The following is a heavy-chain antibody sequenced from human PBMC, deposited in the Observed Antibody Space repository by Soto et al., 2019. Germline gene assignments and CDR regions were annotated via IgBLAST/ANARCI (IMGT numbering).Heavy chain of an antibody. D-gene: IGHD3-3*01. J-gene: IGHJ5*02. Sequence: SETLSLTCTVSGGSISSYYWSWIRQPPGKGLEWIGYIYYSGSTNYNPSLKGRVTISVDTSKNQFSLKLSSVTAADTAVYYCARVWTGVGITPWFDPWGQGTLVTVSS. CDR2: IYYSGST. CDR3: ARVWTGVGITPWFDP. CDR1: GGSISSYY. V-gene: IGHV4-59*01.